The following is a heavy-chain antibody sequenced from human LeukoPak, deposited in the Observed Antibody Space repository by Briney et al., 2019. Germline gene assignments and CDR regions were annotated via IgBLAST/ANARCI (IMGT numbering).Heavy chain of an antibody. CDR3: ARMDIVVVPAAIGDYFDY. Sequence: GGSLRLSCAASGFTVSSNYMSWVRQAPGKGLEWVSVLYSGAITYYADSVKGRFTISRDNAKNSLYLQMNSLRAEDTALYYCARMDIVVVPAAIGDYFDYWGQGTLVTVSS. V-gene: IGHV3-53*01. J-gene: IGHJ4*02. D-gene: IGHD2-2*02. CDR2: LYSGAIT. CDR1: GFTVSSNY.